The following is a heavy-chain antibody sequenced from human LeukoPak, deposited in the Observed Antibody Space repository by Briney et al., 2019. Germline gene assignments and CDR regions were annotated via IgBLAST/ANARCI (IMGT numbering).Heavy chain of an antibody. CDR3: ARPASLYYYGARRGGLDY. CDR1: GGTFSSYA. D-gene: IGHD3-10*01. Sequence: SVKVSCKASGGTFSSYAISWVRQAPGQGLEWMGGIIPIFGTANYAQKFQGRVTITADKSTSTAYMELSSLRSEDTAVYYCARPASLYYYGARRGGLDYWGQGTLVTVSS. CDR2: IIPIFGTA. V-gene: IGHV1-69*06. J-gene: IGHJ4*02.